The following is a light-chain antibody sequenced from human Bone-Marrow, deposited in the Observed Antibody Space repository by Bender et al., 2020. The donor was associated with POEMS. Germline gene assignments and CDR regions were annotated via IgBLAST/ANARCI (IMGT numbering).Light chain of an antibody. J-gene: IGLJ1*01. CDR2: DVS. V-gene: IGLV2-11*01. CDR3: CSYVGTNTFV. CDR1: SNDVGAYKY. Sequence: QSALTQPRSVSGSPGQSVTISCTGTSNDVGAYKYVSWYQQHPGKAPQVILFDVSERPSGVPDRFSGSKSGNTASLTISGLQAEDEADYFCCSYVGTNTFVFGPGTMVTVL.